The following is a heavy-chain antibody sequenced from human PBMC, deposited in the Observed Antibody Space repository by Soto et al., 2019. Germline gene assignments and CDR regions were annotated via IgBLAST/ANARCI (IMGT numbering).Heavy chain of an antibody. V-gene: IGHV4-39*01. CDR2: IYYSGST. J-gene: IGHJ6*03. D-gene: IGHD3-10*01. CDR3: ARSPRGTMVRGAYYYYMDV. CDR1: GGSISSSRYY. Sequence: SETLSLTCTVSGGSISSSRYYWGWIRQPPGKGLEWIGSIYYSGSTYYNPSLKSRVTISVDTSKNQFSLKLSSVTAADTAVYYCARSPRGTMVRGAYYYYMDVWGKGTTVTVSS.